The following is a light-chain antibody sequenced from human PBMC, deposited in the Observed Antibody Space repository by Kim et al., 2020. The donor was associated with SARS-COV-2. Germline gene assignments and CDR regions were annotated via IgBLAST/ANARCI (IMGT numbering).Light chain of an antibody. CDR1: QSVSNSR. J-gene: IGKJ4*01. V-gene: IGKV3-20*01. Sequence: PGESAALSCRASQSVSNSRLAWYQQKPGQAPRLLIYDASSRATSITDRFSGSGSGTDFTLTISRLEPEDFAVYYCQQYGASSLTFGGGTKVDIK. CDR2: DAS. CDR3: QQYGASSLT.